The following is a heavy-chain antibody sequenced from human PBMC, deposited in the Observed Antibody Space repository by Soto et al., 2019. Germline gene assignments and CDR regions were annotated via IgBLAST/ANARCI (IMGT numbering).Heavy chain of an antibody. CDR2: FIPLFGTA. V-gene: IGHV1-69*01. J-gene: IGHJ1*01. D-gene: IGHD1-26*01. Sequence: QVLLVQSGAEVKKPGSSVKVSCKASGGSPSSDAINWVRQAPGQGLEWMGGFIPLFGTANYAQKFQGRVTITADESSSTTYMEVSSLRSDDTAVYYCARVTSVGALFETWGQGTLVTVSS. CDR3: ARVTSVGALFET. CDR1: GGSPSSDA.